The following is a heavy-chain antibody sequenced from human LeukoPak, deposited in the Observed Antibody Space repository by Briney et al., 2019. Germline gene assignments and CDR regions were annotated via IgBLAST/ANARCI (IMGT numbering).Heavy chain of an antibody. CDR2: IRYDGSNK. V-gene: IGHV3-30*02. Sequence: GGSLRLSCAASGFTFSSYGMHWVRQAPGKGLEWVAFIRYDGSNKYYADSVKGRFTISRDNSKNTLYLQMNSLRAEDRAVYYCAKDLDRMIVVVTNFDYWGQGTLVTVSS. CDR3: AKDLDRMIVVVTNFDY. D-gene: IGHD3-22*01. J-gene: IGHJ4*02. CDR1: GFTFSSYG.